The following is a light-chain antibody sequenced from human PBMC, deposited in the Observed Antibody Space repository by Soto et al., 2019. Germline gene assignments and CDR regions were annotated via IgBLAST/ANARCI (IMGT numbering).Light chain of an antibody. CDR2: EDN. J-gene: IGLJ2*01. Sequence: QSALTQPASVSGSPGQSITISCTGTSSDIGTYDLVSLYQHHPGKAPKLMIYEDNQRRSGVSNRCSASKYGNTASLTISGLQAEHEADYYCCSFAGSSIFVVCGGGTKLPV. CDR3: CSFAGSSIFVV. V-gene: IGLV2-23*02. CDR1: SSDIGTYDL.